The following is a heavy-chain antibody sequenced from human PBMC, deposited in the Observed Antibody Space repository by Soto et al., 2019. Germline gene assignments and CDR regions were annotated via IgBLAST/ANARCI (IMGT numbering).Heavy chain of an antibody. V-gene: IGHV4-31*03. CDR3: GRTLKPESRVDY. D-gene: IGHD3-16*01. CDR2: IYYSGST. Sequence: PSETLSLTCTVSGAYISSGGYYYSWIRQHPGRGLEWVGYIYYSGSTYYNPSLKSRATTSVDTSKNQLSLALNSVTAADTAVYYCGRTLKPESRVDYWGEGTLVTASS. J-gene: IGHJ4*02. CDR1: GAYISSGGYY.